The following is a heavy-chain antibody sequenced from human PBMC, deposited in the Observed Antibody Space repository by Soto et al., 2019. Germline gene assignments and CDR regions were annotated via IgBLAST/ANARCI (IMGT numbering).Heavy chain of an antibody. Sequence: EVQLLESGGGLVQPGGSLRLSCAASGFTFSSYAMSWVRQAPGKGLEWVSAISGSGGSKYYADSVKGRFTISRDNSKNTRYLQMNSLRAEDTAVYYCAKNDYGGNFAFDLWGQGTTVTVSS. CDR1: GFTFSSYA. D-gene: IGHD4-17*01. J-gene: IGHJ3*01. CDR3: AKNDYGGNFAFDL. CDR2: ISGSGGSK. V-gene: IGHV3-23*01.